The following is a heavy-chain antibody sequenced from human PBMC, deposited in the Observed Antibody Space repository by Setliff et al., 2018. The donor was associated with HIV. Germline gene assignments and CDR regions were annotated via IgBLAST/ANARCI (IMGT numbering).Heavy chain of an antibody. V-gene: IGHV4-34*01. Sequence: SETLSLTCAVYVGSFSGHYWIWIRQPPGKGLEWIGETNPSGSTKYNPSLKSRVTISVDRSKNQFSLKLRSATATDTALYYCARVSSSYYFLGAFDSWGQGTLVTVSS. CDR1: VGSFSGHY. CDR2: TNPSGST. J-gene: IGHJ4*02. D-gene: IGHD6-13*01. CDR3: ARVSSSYYFLGAFDS.